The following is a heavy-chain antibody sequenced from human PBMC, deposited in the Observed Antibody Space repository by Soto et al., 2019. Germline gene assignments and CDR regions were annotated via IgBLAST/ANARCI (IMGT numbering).Heavy chain of an antibody. J-gene: IGHJ4*02. CDR3: ATVHNTSRSFDY. CDR1: GFSVNTYA. CDR2: TGISGRTT. D-gene: IGHD1-20*01. V-gene: IGHV3-23*01. Sequence: EVQLLDSGGGLVQPGESLRLSCAASGFSVNTYAMSWVRQAPGKGLEWVSTTGISGRTTYYADSVEGRFTVSRDDSKNTLDLQMSSLRAEDTAVYYCATVHNTSRSFDYWGQGTLVTVSS.